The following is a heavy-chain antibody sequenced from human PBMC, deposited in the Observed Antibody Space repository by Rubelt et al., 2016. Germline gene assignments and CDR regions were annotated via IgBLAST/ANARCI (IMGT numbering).Heavy chain of an antibody. CDR2: IWSDGSDQ. J-gene: IGHJ4*02. CDR3: LRETRNSFDY. Sequence: QLVESGGGLVQPGGSLRLSCAASGFTFSSHGMHWVRQAPGKGLEWVAVIWSDGSDQKYADSVKGRFTISRDSAKSTLYLQMNSLGAEDTAVYYCLRETRNSFDYWGQGTLVTVSS. CDR1: GFTFSSHG. D-gene: IGHD1-7*01. V-gene: IGHV3-33*01.